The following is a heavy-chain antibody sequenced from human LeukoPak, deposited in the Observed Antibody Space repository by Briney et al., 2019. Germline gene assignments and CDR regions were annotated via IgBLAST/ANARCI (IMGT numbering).Heavy chain of an antibody. Sequence: ASVKVSCKASGYTFTSYYKHWVRQAPGQGLEWMGIINPSGGSTSYAQKFQGRVTMTRDTSTSTDYMELSSLRSEDTAVYYCAREGDVDTATWHWFDPWGQGTLVTVSS. J-gene: IGHJ5*02. V-gene: IGHV1-46*01. D-gene: IGHD5-18*01. CDR1: GYTFTSYY. CDR3: AREGDVDTATWHWFDP. CDR2: INPSGGST.